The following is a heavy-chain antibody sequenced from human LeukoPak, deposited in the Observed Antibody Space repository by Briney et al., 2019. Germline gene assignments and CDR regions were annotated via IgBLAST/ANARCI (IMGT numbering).Heavy chain of an antibody. CDR3: ARNYGSVRTGIDY. J-gene: IGHJ4*02. D-gene: IGHD3-10*01. CDR2: INPNSGGT. CDR1: GYTLTDYY. V-gene: IGHV1-2*06. Sequence: ASVMVSCKTSGYTLTDYYMHWVRQAPGQGLEWMGRINPNSGGTNYAQKFQGRVTMTRDTSISAAYTELSRLTSDDTAMYYCARNYGSVRTGIDYWGQGTLVTVSS.